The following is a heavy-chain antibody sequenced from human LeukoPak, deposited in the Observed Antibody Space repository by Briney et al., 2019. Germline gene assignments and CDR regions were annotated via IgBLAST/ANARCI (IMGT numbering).Heavy chain of an antibody. J-gene: IGHJ5*02. CDR3: ARASFWESPINWFDP. CDR1: GYTFIGYY. Sequence: ASVKVSCKTSGYTFIGYYMHWVRQALGQGLEWMGWINPKNGGANYAPSFQGRVTMTRDRSITTVYMELTRLTSDDTAVYYSARASFWESPINWFDPWGQGTLVTVSS. CDR2: INPKNGGA. V-gene: IGHV1-2*07. D-gene: IGHD3-16*01.